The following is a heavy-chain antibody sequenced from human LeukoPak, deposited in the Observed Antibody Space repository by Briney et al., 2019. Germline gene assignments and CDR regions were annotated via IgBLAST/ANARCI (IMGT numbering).Heavy chain of an antibody. CDR2: IYYSGST. CDR3: ARNLWFGELPYEYNWFDP. Sequence: PSQTLSLTCTVSGGSISSGDYYWSWIRQPPGKGLEWIGYIYYSGSTNYNPSLKSRVTISVDTSKNQFSLKLSSVTAADTAVYYCARNLWFGELPYEYNWFDPWGEGTLVNVSS. V-gene: IGHV4-61*08. J-gene: IGHJ5*02. D-gene: IGHD3-10*01. CDR1: GGSISSGDYY.